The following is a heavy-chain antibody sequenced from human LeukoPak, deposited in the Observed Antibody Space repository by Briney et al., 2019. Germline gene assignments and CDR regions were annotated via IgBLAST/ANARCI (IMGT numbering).Heavy chain of an antibody. CDR2: ISSSGSTI. D-gene: IGHD4-11*01. CDR3: ARDYIPYGMDV. CDR1: GFTFSDFY. J-gene: IGHJ6*02. V-gene: IGHV3-11*01. Sequence: GGSLRLSCAAPGFTFSDFYMSWIRQAPGKGLEWVSYISSSGSTIYYADSVKGRFTISRDNAKNSLYLQMNSLRAEDTAVYYCARDYIPYGMDVWGQGTTVTVSS.